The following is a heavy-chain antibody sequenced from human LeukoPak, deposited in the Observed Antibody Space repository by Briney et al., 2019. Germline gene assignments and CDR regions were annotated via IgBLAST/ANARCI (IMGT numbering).Heavy chain of an antibody. CDR3: ARDLPGIAGD. J-gene: IGHJ4*02. CDR2: IKSKTDGETT. Sequence: GGSLRLSCTASGFTFTNTWMSWVRQAPGKGLEWVGPIKSKTDGETTDYAAPVKGRFTISRDDSKNTLYLQMNSLKSEDTAVYYCARDLPGIAGDWGQGALVTVSS. V-gene: IGHV3-15*01. D-gene: IGHD6-13*01. CDR1: GFTFTNTW.